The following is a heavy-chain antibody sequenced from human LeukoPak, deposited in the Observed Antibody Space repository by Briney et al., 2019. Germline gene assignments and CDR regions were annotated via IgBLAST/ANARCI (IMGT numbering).Heavy chain of an antibody. D-gene: IGHD1-26*01. CDR2: SGGST. V-gene: IGHV3-38-3*01. CDR3: ARDKTSGSYLNAFDI. Sequence: GGSLRLSCAASGFTVSSNEMSWVRQAPGKGLDSGGSTYYAVSRKGRFTISRDNAKNSLYLQMNSVRAEDTAVYYCARDKTSGSYLNAFDIWGQGTMVTVSS. CDR1: GFTVSSNE. J-gene: IGHJ3*02.